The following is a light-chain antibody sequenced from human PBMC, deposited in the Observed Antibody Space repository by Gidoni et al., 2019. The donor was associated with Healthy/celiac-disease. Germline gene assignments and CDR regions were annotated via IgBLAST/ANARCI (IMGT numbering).Light chain of an antibody. CDR1: QSISSY. Sequence: DIKMNQSPSSLSASVGDRVTITCRASQSISSYLNWYQQKPGKAPKLLIYAASSLQSGVPSRFSGSGSGTDFTLTISSLQPADFATYYCQQRYSTPLFTFGPGTKVDIK. V-gene: IGKV1-39*01. CDR2: AAS. CDR3: QQRYSTPLFT. J-gene: IGKJ3*01.